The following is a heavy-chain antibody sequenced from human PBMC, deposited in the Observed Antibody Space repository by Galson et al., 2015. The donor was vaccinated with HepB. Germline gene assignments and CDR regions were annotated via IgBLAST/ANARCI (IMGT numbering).Heavy chain of an antibody. CDR2: ISGGSEYI. CDR1: GFTFSSYS. Sequence: SLRLSCAAYGFTFSSYSMNWVRQAPGKGLEWVSSISGGSEYILYADSLKGRFTVSRDNAQNSQYLQMNSLRAEDTAVYYCARFETGHYVTHDAFDVWGQGAMVTVSS. CDR3: ARFETGHYVTHDAFDV. D-gene: IGHD3-16*01. J-gene: IGHJ3*01. V-gene: IGHV3-21*06.